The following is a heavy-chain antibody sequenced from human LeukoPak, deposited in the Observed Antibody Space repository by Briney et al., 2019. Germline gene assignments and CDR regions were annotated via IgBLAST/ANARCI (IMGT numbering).Heavy chain of an antibody. CDR3: ASQHIVVVTAPFDI. J-gene: IGHJ3*02. Sequence: SETLSLTCTVSGGSISSYYWSWIRQPPGKGLEWIGYIYYSGSTNYNPSLKSRVTMSVDTSKNQFSLKLSSVTAADTAVYYCASQHIVVVTAPFDIWGQGTMVTVSS. CDR2: IYYSGST. D-gene: IGHD2-21*02. CDR1: GGSISSYY. V-gene: IGHV4-59*08.